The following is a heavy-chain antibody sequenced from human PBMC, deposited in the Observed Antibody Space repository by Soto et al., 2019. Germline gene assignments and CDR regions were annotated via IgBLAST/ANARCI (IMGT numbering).Heavy chain of an antibody. Sequence: LSLTCAVYGGSFSGYYWSWIRQPPGKGLEWIGEINHSGSTNYNPSLKSRVTISVDTSKNQFSLKLSSVTAADTAVYYCARGGYGDSDYWGQGTLVTVSS. CDR1: GGSFSGYY. D-gene: IGHD4-17*01. J-gene: IGHJ4*02. CDR2: INHSGST. CDR3: ARGGYGDSDY. V-gene: IGHV4-34*01.